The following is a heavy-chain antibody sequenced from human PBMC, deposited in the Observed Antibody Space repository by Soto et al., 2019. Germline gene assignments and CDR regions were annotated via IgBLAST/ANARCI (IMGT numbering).Heavy chain of an antibody. Sequence: PGGSLRLSCAASGFTFNDYSMTWVRQAPGKRLEWVANINGDGSEKYYVDSVKGRFTISRDNAKNSLYLQMNSLGAEDTAVYYCARGKYHFHFWGQGTLVTVSS. V-gene: IGHV3-7*03. CDR3: ARGKYHFHF. CDR2: INGDGSEK. D-gene: IGHD2-2*02. CDR1: GFTFNDYS. J-gene: IGHJ4*02.